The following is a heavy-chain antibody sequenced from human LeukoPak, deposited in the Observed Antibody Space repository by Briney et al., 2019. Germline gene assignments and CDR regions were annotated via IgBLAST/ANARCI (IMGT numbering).Heavy chain of an antibody. CDR3: ASLYDSSGYAPFQH. CDR2: IYYSGSA. D-gene: IGHD3-22*01. CDR1: GGSISGYF. Sequence: SETLSLTCTVSGGSISGYFWSWIRQPPGEGLEWIGYIYYSGSANYNPSLKGRVTISMDTSKNQFSLKLTSVTAADTAVYYCASLYDSSGYAPFQHWGQGTLVTVSS. V-gene: IGHV4-59*01. J-gene: IGHJ1*01.